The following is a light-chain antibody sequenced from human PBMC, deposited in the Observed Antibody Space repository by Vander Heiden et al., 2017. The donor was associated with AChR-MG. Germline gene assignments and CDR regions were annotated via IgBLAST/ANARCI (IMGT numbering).Light chain of an antibody. CDR1: SLRSYY. CDR2: GKN. V-gene: IGLV3-19*01. J-gene: IGLJ1*01. Sequence: SELTQAPAASVALGQPVRITCQRDSLRSYYASWYQQKPGQAPVLVIYGKNNRPSGIPDRFSGSRSGNTASLTISGAQAEDEADYYCNARDSSGNHEVFGTGTKVTVL. CDR3: NARDSSGNHEV.